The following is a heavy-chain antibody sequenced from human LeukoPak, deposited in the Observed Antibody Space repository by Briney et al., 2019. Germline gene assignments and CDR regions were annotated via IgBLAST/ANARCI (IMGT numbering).Heavy chain of an antibody. CDR3: ARVPTISGVGMYYFDY. J-gene: IGHJ4*02. Sequence: PSETLSLTCSVSGGSISGHYWTWIRQPPGKGLEWIGYIYSSGSTNYNSSLKSRVTISEDKSKNQFSLRVRSVTAADTALYYCARVPTISGVGMYYFDYWGQGNLVTVSS. CDR1: GGSISGHY. V-gene: IGHV4-59*11. CDR2: IYSSGST. D-gene: IGHD3-3*01.